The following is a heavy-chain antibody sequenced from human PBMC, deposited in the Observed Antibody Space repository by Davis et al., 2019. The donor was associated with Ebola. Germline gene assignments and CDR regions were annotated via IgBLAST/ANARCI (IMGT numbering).Heavy chain of an antibody. CDR2: IGISGGST. D-gene: IGHD1-26*01. Sequence: GESLKISCAASGFTFRSYAMSWVRQAPGKGLEWVSAIGISGGSTYYADSVKGRFTISRDNSKNTLFLQMNSLRVEDTAVYYCAKGGSWGQGTLVTVSS. V-gene: IGHV3-23*01. CDR1: GFTFRSYA. J-gene: IGHJ4*02. CDR3: AKGGS.